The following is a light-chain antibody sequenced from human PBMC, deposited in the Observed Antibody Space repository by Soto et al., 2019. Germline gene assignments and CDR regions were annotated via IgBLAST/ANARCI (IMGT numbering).Light chain of an antibody. Sequence: EIVMTQSPSILSVSPGDRATLSCRAGQSVSKNLAWYQQKPGQTPRLVIYGASNRATGVPARFSGSGSGTDFTLTITSLQSEDFAIYYCLQYTHWQRTFGQGTKVETK. J-gene: IGKJ1*01. V-gene: IGKV3-15*01. CDR2: GAS. CDR1: QSVSKN. CDR3: LQYTHWQRT.